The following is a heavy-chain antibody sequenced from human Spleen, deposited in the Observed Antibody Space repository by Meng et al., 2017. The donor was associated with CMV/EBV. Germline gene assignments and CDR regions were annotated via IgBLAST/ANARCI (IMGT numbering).Heavy chain of an antibody. CDR1: GYTFTGYY. V-gene: IGHV1-2*02. CDR3: ARGTTSGWYRFDY. D-gene: IGHD6-19*01. Sequence: ASVKVSCKASGYTFTGYYMHWVRQAPGQGLEWMGWINPNSGGTNYAQKFQGRVTMTRETSISTAYMELSRLRSDDTAVYYCARGTTSGWYRFDYWGQGTPVTVSS. J-gene: IGHJ4*02. CDR2: INPNSGGT.